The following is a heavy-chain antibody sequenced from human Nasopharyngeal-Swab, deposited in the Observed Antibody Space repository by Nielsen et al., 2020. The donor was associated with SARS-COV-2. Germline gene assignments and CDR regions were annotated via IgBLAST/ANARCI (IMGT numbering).Heavy chain of an antibody. CDR1: GFTFDDYG. D-gene: IGHD3-3*01. CDR3: AGGTRYDFWSGYSFYYYYGMDV. J-gene: IGHJ6*02. V-gene: IGHV3-20*01. Sequence: GESLKISCAASGFTFDDYGMSWVRQAPGKGLEWVSGINWNGGSTGYADSVKGRFTISRDNAKNSLYLQMNSLRAEDTALYHCAGGTRYDFWSGYSFYYYYGMDVWGQGTTVTVSS. CDR2: INWNGGST.